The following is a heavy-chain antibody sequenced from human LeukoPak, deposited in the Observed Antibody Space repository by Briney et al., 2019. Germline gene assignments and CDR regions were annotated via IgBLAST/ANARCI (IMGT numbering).Heavy chain of an antibody. D-gene: IGHD3-10*01. CDR3: ARVFDSGSQAYFYYMDV. J-gene: IGHJ6*03. Sequence: SETLSLTCTVSGGSISSYYWSWIRQPAGKGLEWIGRIYSSGSTNYNPSLKSRVTMSVDTSKNQLSLKVSSVTAADTAVYYCARVFDSGSQAYFYYMDVWGKGTTVIISS. V-gene: IGHV4-4*07. CDR2: IYSSGST. CDR1: GGSISSYY.